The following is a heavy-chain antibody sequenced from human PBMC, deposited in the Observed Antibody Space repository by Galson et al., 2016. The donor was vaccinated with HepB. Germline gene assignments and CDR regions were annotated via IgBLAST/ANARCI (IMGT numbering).Heavy chain of an antibody. V-gene: IGHV4-34*01. Sequence: TLSLTCAVYGGSFSGYYWSWIRQPPGKGLEWIGEINHSGTTNYNPSLKSRVTMSVDTSKNHFSLKLSSVTAADTAVYYCARGYYYDSSGSYSYYYYMNVWGKGTTVTVSS. CDR1: GGSFSGYY. D-gene: IGHD3-22*01. CDR2: INHSGTT. CDR3: ARGYYYDSSGSYSYYYYMNV. J-gene: IGHJ6*03.